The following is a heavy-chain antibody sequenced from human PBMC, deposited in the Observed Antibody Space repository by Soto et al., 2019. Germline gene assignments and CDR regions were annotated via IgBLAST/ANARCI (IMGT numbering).Heavy chain of an antibody. Sequence: GGSLRLSCAASGFTFSSYGMHWVRQAPGKGLEWVAVIWYDGSNKYYADSVKGRFTISRDNSKNTLYLQMNSLRAEDTAVYYCARRNTVTSPDFDYWGQGTLVTVSS. V-gene: IGHV3-33*01. CDR2: IWYDGSNK. CDR1: GFTFSSYG. CDR3: ARRNTVTSPDFDY. D-gene: IGHD4-17*01. J-gene: IGHJ4*02.